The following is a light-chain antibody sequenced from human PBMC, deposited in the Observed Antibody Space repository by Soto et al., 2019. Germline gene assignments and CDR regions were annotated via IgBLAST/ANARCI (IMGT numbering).Light chain of an antibody. CDR1: RNIGTY. Sequence: DIQMTQSPSSLSASVGDRVTITCRASRNIGTYLNWYHQKPESAPKLLIYLTSSLQSGVPSRFSGSGSGTDFTLTSSSLQPEDFATYYCQQSYSTPYSFGQGTKLEIK. V-gene: IGKV1-39*01. CDR3: QQSYSTPYS. CDR2: LTS. J-gene: IGKJ2*01.